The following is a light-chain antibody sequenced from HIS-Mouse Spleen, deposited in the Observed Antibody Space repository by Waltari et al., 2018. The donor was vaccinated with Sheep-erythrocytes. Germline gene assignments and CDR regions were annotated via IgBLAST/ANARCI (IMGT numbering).Light chain of an antibody. CDR3: CSYAGSYNHV. CDR1: PSDVGVYNE. J-gene: IGLJ1*01. CDR2: DVS. V-gene: IGLV2-11*01. Sequence: QSALTQPRSLSGSPGHSVTISCTGTPSDVGVYNESSWYQQHPGKAPKLMIYDVSKRPSGVPDRFSGSKSGNTASLTISGLQAEDEADYYCCSYAGSYNHVFATGTKVTVL.